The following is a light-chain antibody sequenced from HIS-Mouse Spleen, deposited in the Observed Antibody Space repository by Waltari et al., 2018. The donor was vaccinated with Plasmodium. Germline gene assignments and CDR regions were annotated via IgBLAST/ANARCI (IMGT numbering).Light chain of an antibody. CDR3: YSTDSSGNHRV. CDR2: EDS. CDR1: ALPKQY. Sequence: SYELTQPPSVSVSPGQTARITCSGDALPKQYAYWYQQKSGQAPVLVIYEDSKRPAGRPEVFYGSSSGTMATLTSSGAQVEDEADYYCYSTDSSGNHRVFGGGTKLTVL. V-gene: IGLV3-10*01. J-gene: IGLJ3*02.